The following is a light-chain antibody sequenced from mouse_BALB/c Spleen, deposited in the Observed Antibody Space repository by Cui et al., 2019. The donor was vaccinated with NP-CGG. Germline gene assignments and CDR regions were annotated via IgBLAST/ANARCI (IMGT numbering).Light chain of an antibody. Sequence: QAAVTQESALTTSPGETVTLTCRTSTGAITTSNDANWVQEKPDHLFTGLIGGTNNRAPGVPDRFSGSLIGDKAALTITGAQTEDEAIYFCALWYSNHWVFGGGTKLTVL. CDR2: GTN. J-gene: IGLJ1*01. V-gene: IGLV1*01. CDR3: ALWYSNHWV. CDR1: TGAITTSND.